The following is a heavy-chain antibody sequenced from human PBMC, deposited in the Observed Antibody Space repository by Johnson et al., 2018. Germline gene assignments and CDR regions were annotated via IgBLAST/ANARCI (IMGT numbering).Heavy chain of an antibody. Sequence: QVQLVQSGAEVKKPGASVKVSCKASGYTFTSYDINWVRQATGQGLEWMGWMNPNSGNTGYAQKFQGRVTMTRNTSISTAYMELSSLRSEDTAGYYCARVGFPIKDYYHDMDVLGKGTTVTVSS. J-gene: IGHJ6*03. CDR3: ARVGFPIKDYYHDMDV. V-gene: IGHV1-8*01. D-gene: IGHD5-12*01. CDR2: MNPNSGNT. CDR1: GYTFTSYD.